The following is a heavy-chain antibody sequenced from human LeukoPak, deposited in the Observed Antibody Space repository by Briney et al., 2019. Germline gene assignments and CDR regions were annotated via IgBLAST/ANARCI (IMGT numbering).Heavy chain of an antibody. CDR2: IYSGGST. CDR1: GFTVSSNY. CDR3: ASRITFGGVIVTDY. J-gene: IGHJ4*02. D-gene: IGHD3-16*02. Sequence: XSGGSLRLSCAASGFTVSSNYMSWVRQAPGKGLEWVSVIYSGGSTYYADSVKGRFTISRDNSKNTLYLQMNSLRAEDTAVYYCASRITFGGVIVTDYWGQGTLVTVSS. V-gene: IGHV3-53*01.